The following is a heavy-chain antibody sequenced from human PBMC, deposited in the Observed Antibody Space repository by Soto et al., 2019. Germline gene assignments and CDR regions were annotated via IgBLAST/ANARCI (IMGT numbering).Heavy chain of an antibody. D-gene: IGHD2-8*01. CDR3: ARERDIVQPVYFDY. V-gene: IGHV4-30-4*01. J-gene: IGHJ4*02. CDR2: IYYSGST. CDR1: GGSISSGDYY. Sequence: QVQLQESGPGLVKPSQTLSLTCTVSGGSISSGDYYWGWIRQPPGKGLEWIGYIYYSGSTHYNASLKSRVVMSVDTSKNQFSLKLSSVTAADTAVYYCARERDIVQPVYFDYWGQGTLVTVSS.